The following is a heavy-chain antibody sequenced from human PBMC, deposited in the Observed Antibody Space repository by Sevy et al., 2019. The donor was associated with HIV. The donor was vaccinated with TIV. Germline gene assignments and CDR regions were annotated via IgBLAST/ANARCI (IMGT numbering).Heavy chain of an antibody. CDR2: IRSKAYVGTT. CDR1: GFTFGDYA. D-gene: IGHD5-12*01. CDR3: TRDSQGVYSGYDTFDY. Sequence: GGSLRLSCTASGFTFGDYAMSWFRQAPGKGLEWVGFIRSKAYVGTTEYAASVKGRFTISRDDSKSIAYLQMNSLKTEDTAVYYCTRDSQGVYSGYDTFDYWGQGTLVTVSS. J-gene: IGHJ4*02. V-gene: IGHV3-49*03.